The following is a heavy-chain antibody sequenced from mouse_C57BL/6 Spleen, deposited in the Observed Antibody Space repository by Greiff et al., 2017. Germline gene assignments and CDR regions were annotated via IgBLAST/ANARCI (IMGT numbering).Heavy chain of an antibody. Sequence: EVKLVESGGGLVKPGGSLKLSCAASGFTFSSYAMSWVRQTPEKRLEWVATISDGGSYTYYPDNVKGRFTISRDNAKNNLYLQMSHLKSEDTAMYYCARVDSNYARDYWGQGTSVTVSS. V-gene: IGHV5-4*03. CDR1: GFTFSSYA. CDR3: ARVDSNYARDY. D-gene: IGHD2-5*01. CDR2: ISDGGSYT. J-gene: IGHJ4*01.